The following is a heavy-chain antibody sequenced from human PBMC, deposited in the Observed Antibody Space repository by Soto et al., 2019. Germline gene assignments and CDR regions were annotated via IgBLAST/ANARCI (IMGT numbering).Heavy chain of an antibody. V-gene: IGHV4-39*01. CDR1: GGSISSSSYY. CDR2: IYYSGST. J-gene: IGHJ6*02. D-gene: IGHD2-8*01. Sequence: SETLSLTCTVSGGSISSSSYYWGWIRQPPGKGLEWIGSIYYSGSTYYNPSLKSRVTISVDTSKNQFSLKLSSVTAADTAVYYCARPTNGVPYRMDVWGQGTTVTVSS. CDR3: ARPTNGVPYRMDV.